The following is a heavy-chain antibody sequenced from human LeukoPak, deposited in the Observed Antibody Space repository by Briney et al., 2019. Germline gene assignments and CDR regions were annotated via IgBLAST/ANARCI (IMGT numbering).Heavy chain of an antibody. V-gene: IGHV1-18*01. Sequence: GASVKVSCKASGYTFTSYGITWVRQAPGQGLEWMGWISAYNGNTNYEQKLQGRVTMTTDTSTSTAYMELRSLRSDDTAVYYCARDEYPNWFDPWGQGTLVTVSS. CDR2: ISAYNGNT. CDR3: ARDEYPNWFDP. J-gene: IGHJ5*02. CDR1: GYTFTSYG. D-gene: IGHD2/OR15-2a*01.